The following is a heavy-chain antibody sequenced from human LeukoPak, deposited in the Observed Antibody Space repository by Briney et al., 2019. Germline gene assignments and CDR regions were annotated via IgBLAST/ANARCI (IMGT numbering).Heavy chain of an antibody. CDR1: GFTFSSYW. D-gene: IGHD2-2*01. Sequence: PGGSLRLSCAASGFTFSSYWMSWVRQAPGKGLEWVANIKQDGSEKYYVDSVKGRFTISRDNAKNSLYLQMNSLRAEDTAMYYCARFVLGEPADYWGQGTLVTVSS. J-gene: IGHJ4*02. V-gene: IGHV3-7*01. CDR2: IKQDGSEK. CDR3: ARFVLGEPADY.